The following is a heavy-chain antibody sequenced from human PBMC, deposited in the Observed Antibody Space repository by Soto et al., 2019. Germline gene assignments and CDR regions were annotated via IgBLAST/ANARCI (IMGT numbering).Heavy chain of an antibody. J-gene: IGHJ4*02. CDR2: TYYRSKWYN. D-gene: IGHD6-19*01. CDR1: GDSVSSNSAS. Sequence: QTLSLTCAISGDSVSSNSASWNWLRQSPSRGLEWLGRTYYRSKWYNDYSVYMKSRISIDPDTSKNQLSLQLTSVTPEDTAVYYCTRESMSGWSDYWGPGTLVTVSS. V-gene: IGHV6-1*01. CDR3: TRESMSGWSDY.